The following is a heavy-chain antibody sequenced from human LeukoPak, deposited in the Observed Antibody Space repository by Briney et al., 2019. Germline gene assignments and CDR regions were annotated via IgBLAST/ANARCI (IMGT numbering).Heavy chain of an antibody. CDR2: IGNSGRYI. Sequence: PGGSLRLSCAASGFTLNNYAMNWVRQAPGKGLEWVSTIGNSGRYINYVASVKGRFTISRDNAKNSVYLHMSSLRAEDTAHYYCAGYSGYDGGAFDIRGQGTMVTVPS. V-gene: IGHV3-21*01. CDR1: GFTLNNYA. CDR3: AGYSGYDGGAFDI. J-gene: IGHJ3*02. D-gene: IGHD5-12*01.